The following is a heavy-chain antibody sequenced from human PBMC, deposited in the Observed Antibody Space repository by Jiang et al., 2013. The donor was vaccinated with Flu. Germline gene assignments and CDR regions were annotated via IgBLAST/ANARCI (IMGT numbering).Heavy chain of an antibody. CDR3: ARRVVVVTGRWYFDL. CDR2: IYYSGST. CDR1: GGSISSYY. Sequence: GLVKPSETLSLTCTVSGGSISSYYWSWIRQPPGKGLEWIGYIYYSGSTNYNPSLKSRVTISVDTSKNQFSLKLSSVTAADTAVYYCARRVVVVTGRWYFDLWGRGTLVTVSS. D-gene: IGHD2-21*02. J-gene: IGHJ2*01. V-gene: IGHV4-59*01.